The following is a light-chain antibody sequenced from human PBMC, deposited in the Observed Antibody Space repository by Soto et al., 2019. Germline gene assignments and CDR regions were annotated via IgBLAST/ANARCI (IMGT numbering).Light chain of an antibody. Sequence: EIVMPQSPATLSVSPGERATVSCRASQTVSSNLAWYQQKPGQPPRVLIFGASTRATGIPARFSGSGSGTEFTLTISSLQSEDFAVYYCQQYHKWPPFTFGQGTKVDI. CDR1: QTVSSN. J-gene: IGKJ2*01. V-gene: IGKV3-15*01. CDR3: QQYHKWPPFT. CDR2: GAS.